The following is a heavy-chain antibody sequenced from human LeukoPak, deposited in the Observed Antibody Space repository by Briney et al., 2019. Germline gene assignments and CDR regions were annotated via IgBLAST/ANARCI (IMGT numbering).Heavy chain of an antibody. D-gene: IGHD4-17*01. CDR2: ISPYNGNT. CDR1: GYTFTNYG. J-gene: IGHJ4*02. CDR3: AAEGGWQPTDYGDHVY. Sequence: ASVTVSCKASGYTFTNYGITWVRQAPGQGLEWMGWISPYNGNTNYPQKLQGRVTMTTDTSTSTAYMELRSLRSDDTALYYCAAEGGWQPTDYGDHVYWGQGTLVTVSS. V-gene: IGHV1-18*01.